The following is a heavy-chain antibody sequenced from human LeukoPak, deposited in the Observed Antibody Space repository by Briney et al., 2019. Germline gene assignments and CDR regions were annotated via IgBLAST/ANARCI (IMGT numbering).Heavy chain of an antibody. CDR3: ATDRYSSGWSFDY. CDR1: GFTFSSYG. J-gene: IGHJ4*02. CDR2: ISYHGSNK. D-gene: IGHD6-19*01. V-gene: IGHV3-30*03. Sequence: GGSLRLSCAASGFTFSSYGMHWVRQAPGKGLEWVAVISYHGSNKYYADSVKGRFTISRDNSKNTLYLQMNSLSAEDTAVYYCATDRYSSGWSFDYWGQGTLVTVSS.